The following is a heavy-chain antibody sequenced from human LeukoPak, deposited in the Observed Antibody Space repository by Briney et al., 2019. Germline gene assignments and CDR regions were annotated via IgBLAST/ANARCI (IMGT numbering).Heavy chain of an antibody. CDR3: ARHGLGWSSVDY. CDR1: GGPITRYY. V-gene: IGHV4-59*08. D-gene: IGHD6-19*01. J-gene: IGHJ4*02. CDR2: ISYSGRT. Sequence: SETLSLTCTVSGGPITRYYWSWTRQPPGKGLEWIAFISYSGRTNYNPSLKSRVTISLDKSKNQLSLKLSSVTAADTAVYYCARHGLGWSSVDYWGQGTLVTVSS.